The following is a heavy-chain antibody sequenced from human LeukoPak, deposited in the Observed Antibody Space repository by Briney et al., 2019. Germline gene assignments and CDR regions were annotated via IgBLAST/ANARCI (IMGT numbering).Heavy chain of an antibody. CDR3: ARDQAMTTTVTYDY. D-gene: IGHD4-17*01. Sequence: GGSLRLSCAASGFTFSSYSMNWVRQAPGKGLEWVSSISSSSSYIYYADSVKGRFTISRDNAKNSLYLQMNSLRAEDTAVYYCARDQAMTTTVTYDYWGQGTLVTVSS. CDR1: GFTFSSYS. V-gene: IGHV3-21*01. J-gene: IGHJ4*02. CDR2: ISSSSSYI.